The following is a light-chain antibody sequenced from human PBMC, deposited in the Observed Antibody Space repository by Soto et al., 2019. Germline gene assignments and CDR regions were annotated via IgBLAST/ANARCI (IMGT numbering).Light chain of an antibody. Sequence: DIQLTQSPSSLSASVGDRVTITCRASRSISSYLNWYQQNLGKAPNLLIYAASSLQTGVPPRFSGSGSGTDFNLTISSLHPEDFASYYCQQSYVTPYTFGQGTKVEIK. CDR2: AAS. CDR3: QQSYVTPYT. J-gene: IGKJ2*01. V-gene: IGKV1-39*01. CDR1: RSISSY.